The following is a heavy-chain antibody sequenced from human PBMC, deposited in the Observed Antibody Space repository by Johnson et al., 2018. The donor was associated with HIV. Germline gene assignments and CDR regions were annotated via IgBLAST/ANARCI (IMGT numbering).Heavy chain of an antibody. V-gene: IGHV3-30*04. D-gene: IGHD1-20*01. Sequence: QVQLMESGGGVVQPGRSLRLSCAASGFTFSSYAMHWVRQAPGKGLEWVAVISYDGSNKYYADSVKGRFTISRDNSKNTLYLQMNSLRAEDTAVNYCAKLTGGGGYDAFDIWGQGTMVTVSS. CDR2: ISYDGSNK. J-gene: IGHJ3*02. CDR1: GFTFSSYA. CDR3: AKLTGGGGYDAFDI.